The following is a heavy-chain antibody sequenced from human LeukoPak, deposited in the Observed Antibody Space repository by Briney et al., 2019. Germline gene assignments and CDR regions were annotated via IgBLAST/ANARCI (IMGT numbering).Heavy chain of an antibody. V-gene: IGHV3-48*03. Sequence: GGSLRLSCAASGFTFSSYEMNWVRQAPGKGLEWVSYISSSGSTIYYADSVKGRFTISRDNAKNSLYLQMNSLRAEDTAVYYCARAKEWELLQPREGSPFDYWGQGTLVTVSS. CDR2: ISSSGSTI. CDR1: GFTFSSYE. D-gene: IGHD1-26*01. J-gene: IGHJ4*02. CDR3: ARAKEWELLQPREGSPFDY.